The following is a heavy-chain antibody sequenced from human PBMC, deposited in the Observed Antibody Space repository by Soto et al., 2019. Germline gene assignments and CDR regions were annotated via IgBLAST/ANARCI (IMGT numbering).Heavy chain of an antibody. Sequence: EASVKVSCKASGYTFTSYYIHWVRQAPGQGLEWMGIINPSGGSTSYAQKFQGRVTMTRDTSTSTVYMELSSLRSEDTAVYYCARLGSPSTVTTDTVDYWGQGTLVTVSS. CDR2: INPSGGST. D-gene: IGHD4-17*01. V-gene: IGHV1-46*03. CDR3: ARLGSPSTVTTDTVDY. J-gene: IGHJ4*02. CDR1: GYTFTSYY.